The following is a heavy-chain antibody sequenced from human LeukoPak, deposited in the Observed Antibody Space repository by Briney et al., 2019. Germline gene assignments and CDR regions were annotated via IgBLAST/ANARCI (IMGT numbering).Heavy chain of an antibody. J-gene: IGHJ4*02. CDR1: GGSISSYY. CDR3: ARRGYGDYPYFDY. CDR2: IYTSGST. V-gene: IGHV4-4*09. Sequence: SETLSLTCTVSGGSISSYYWSWIRQPPGKGLEWTGYIYTSGSTNYNPSLKSRDTISVDTSKNQFSLKLSSVTAADTAVYYCARRGYGDYPYFDYWGQGTLVTVSS. D-gene: IGHD4-17*01.